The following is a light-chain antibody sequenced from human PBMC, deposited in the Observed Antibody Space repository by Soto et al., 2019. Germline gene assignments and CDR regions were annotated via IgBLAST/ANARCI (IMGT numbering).Light chain of an antibody. CDR1: SDHSNYM. Sequence: QSVLTQSSSASASLGSSVKLTCTLSSDHSNYMIAWHQQHPGKAPRFLMTVEASGTYNKGSGIPDRFSGSSSGADRYLTISNLQSEDEAQYYCETWDNDTRVFGGGTKVTVL. J-gene: IGLJ2*01. CDR3: ETWDNDTRV. CDR2: VEASGTY. V-gene: IGLV4-60*03.